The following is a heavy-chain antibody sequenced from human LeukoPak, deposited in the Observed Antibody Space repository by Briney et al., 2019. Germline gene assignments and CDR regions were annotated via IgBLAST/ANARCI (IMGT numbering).Heavy chain of an antibody. CDR2: IIPIPGIA. J-gene: IGHJ4*02. CDR3: ARDLSHHRRMAAAGTATDY. CDR1: GGTFSSYT. D-gene: IGHD6-13*01. V-gene: IGHV1-69*04. Sequence: SSVKVSCKASGGTFSSYTISWVRQAPGQGLEWMGRIIPIPGIANYAQKFQGRVTITADKSTSTAYMELSSLRSEDTAVYYCARDLSHHRRMAAAGTATDYWGQGTLVTVSS.